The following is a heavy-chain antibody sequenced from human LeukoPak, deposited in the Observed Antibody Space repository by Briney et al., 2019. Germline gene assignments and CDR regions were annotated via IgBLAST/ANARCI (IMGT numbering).Heavy chain of an antibody. Sequence: GGSLRLSCAASGFTFSSYGMHWVRQAPGKGLEWVVVISYDGSNKYYADSVKGRFTISRDNSKNTLYLQMNSLRAEDTAVYYCAKGDWGNLDYWGQGTLVTVSS. CDR2: ISYDGSNK. D-gene: IGHD7-27*01. V-gene: IGHV3-30*18. CDR3: AKGDWGNLDY. CDR1: GFTFSSYG. J-gene: IGHJ4*02.